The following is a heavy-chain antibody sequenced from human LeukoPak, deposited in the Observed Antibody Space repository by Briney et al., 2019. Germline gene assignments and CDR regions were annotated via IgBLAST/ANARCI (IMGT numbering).Heavy chain of an antibody. CDR3: ARTPSIAAAGTVESWYYFDY. CDR2: IYPGDSDT. CDR1: GYSFTSYW. J-gene: IGHJ4*02. Sequence: GESLKISCKGSGYSFTSYWIGWVRQMPGKGLEWMGIIYPGDSDTRYSPSFQGQVTISADKSISTAYLQWSSLKASDTAMYYCARTPSIAAAGTVESWYYFDYWGQGTLVTVSS. V-gene: IGHV5-51*01. D-gene: IGHD6-13*01.